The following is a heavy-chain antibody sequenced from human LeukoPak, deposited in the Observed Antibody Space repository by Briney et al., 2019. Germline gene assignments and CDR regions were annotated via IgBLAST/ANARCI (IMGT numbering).Heavy chain of an antibody. J-gene: IGHJ5*02. CDR1: GGSISSYY. CDR3: ARDNTAYNWFDP. Sequence: PSETLSLTCTVSGGSISSYYWSWIRQPPGKGLEWIGYIYYSGSTNYNPSLKSRVTISVDTSKNQFSLKLSSVTAADTAVYYCARDNTAYNWFDPWGQGTLATVSS. V-gene: IGHV4-59*01. CDR2: IYYSGST.